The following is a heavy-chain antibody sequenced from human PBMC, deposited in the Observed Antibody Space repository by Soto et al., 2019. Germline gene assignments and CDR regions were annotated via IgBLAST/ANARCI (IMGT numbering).Heavy chain of an antibody. CDR2: IWYDGSNK. J-gene: IGHJ4*02. Sequence: QVQLVESGGGVVQPGRSLRLSCAAAGFTFINYGFHWVRQAPGKGLEWVAVIWYDGSNKYYADSVRGRFTISRDKSKNTLDLQMNSLRVEDTAVYYCARWGDGKNLSHWGQGMLVTVSS. V-gene: IGHV3-33*01. D-gene: IGHD3-16*01. CDR1: GFTFINYG. CDR3: ARWGDGKNLSH.